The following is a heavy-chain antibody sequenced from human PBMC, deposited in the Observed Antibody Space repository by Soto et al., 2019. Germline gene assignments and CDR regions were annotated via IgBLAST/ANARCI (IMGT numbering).Heavy chain of an antibody. D-gene: IGHD3-9*01. J-gene: IGHJ4*02. V-gene: IGHV3-23*01. Sequence: PGGSLRLSCAASGFTFSSYSMNWVRQAPGKGLEWVSSISSSGGSTYYADSVKGRFTISRDNSKNTLYLQMNRLRAEDTALYYCAKDLSIRYFDWLLLPSFDYWGQGTLVTVSS. CDR1: GFTFSSYS. CDR2: ISSSGGST. CDR3: AKDLSIRYFDWLLLPSFDY.